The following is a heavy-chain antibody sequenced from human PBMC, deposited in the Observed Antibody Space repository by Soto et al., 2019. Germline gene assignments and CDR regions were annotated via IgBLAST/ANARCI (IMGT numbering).Heavy chain of an antibody. Sequence: QVQLVQSGAEVKKPGASVKVSCKASGYTFTSYGISWVRQAPGQGLEWMGWISAYNGNTNYAQKLQGRVTMTTDTSTSTAYMELRSLRSDDTAVYDCARDPGEYCSGGSCYPNDNWFDPWGQGTLVTVSS. D-gene: IGHD2-15*01. CDR3: ARDPGEYCSGGSCYPNDNWFDP. J-gene: IGHJ5*02. V-gene: IGHV1-18*01. CDR2: ISAYNGNT. CDR1: GYTFTSYG.